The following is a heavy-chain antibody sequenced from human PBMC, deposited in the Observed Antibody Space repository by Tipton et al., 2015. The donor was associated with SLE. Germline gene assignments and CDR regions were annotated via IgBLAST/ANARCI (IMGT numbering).Heavy chain of an antibody. D-gene: IGHD1-26*01. Sequence: TLSLTCTVSGGSIGSGYYWGWIRQPPGKGLERIGSIYHSGNTDYNPSLKSRVTILVDTSKNQFSLRLSSVTAADTAMYYCARGGRALIDYWGQGTLVIVSS. V-gene: IGHV4-38-2*02. CDR3: ARGGRALIDY. CDR1: GGSIGSGYY. CDR2: IYHSGNT. J-gene: IGHJ4*02.